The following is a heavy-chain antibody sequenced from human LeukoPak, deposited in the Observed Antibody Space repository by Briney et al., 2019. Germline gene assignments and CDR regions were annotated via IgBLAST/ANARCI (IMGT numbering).Heavy chain of an antibody. D-gene: IGHD2/OR15-2a*01. CDR1: GLTVSSNF. CDR3: ARVLSVSYCDS. Sequence: GGSLRLSCAATGLTVSSNFMSWVRQAPGKGLEWVSVIYGGGTTYYADSVKGRFTISRDNSKNTLYLQMNSLRGEDTAVYYCARVLSVSYCDSWGQGTLVTVSS. V-gene: IGHV3-53*01. J-gene: IGHJ4*02. CDR2: IYGGGTT.